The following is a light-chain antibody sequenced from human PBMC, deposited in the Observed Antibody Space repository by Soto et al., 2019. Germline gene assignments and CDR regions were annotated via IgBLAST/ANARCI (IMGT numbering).Light chain of an antibody. CDR1: SSNIGSNG. J-gene: IGLJ2*01. V-gene: IGLV1-36*01. Sequence: QSVLTQPPSVSEAPRQRVTISCSGSSSNIGSNGVNWYQQLPGKAPKLLIYYDDLVPSGVSDRFSGSKSGTSASLAIRGRQSEDEADYYCAAWDDSLNGPVFGGGTKLTVL. CDR3: AAWDDSLNGPV. CDR2: YDD.